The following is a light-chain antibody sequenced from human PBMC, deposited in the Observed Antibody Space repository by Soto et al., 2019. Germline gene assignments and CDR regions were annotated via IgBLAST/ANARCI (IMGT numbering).Light chain of an antibody. Sequence: QSVLTQPASVSGSPGQSITISCTGTSTDVGSYNLVSWYQQHPGKSPKLMIYEVTKRPSGVSTRFSGSKSGSTASLTISGLQTEDEADYYCCSYAGHVLFGGGTQLTVL. J-gene: IGLJ2*01. CDR1: STDVGSYNL. V-gene: IGLV2-23*02. CDR2: EVT. CDR3: CSYAGHVL.